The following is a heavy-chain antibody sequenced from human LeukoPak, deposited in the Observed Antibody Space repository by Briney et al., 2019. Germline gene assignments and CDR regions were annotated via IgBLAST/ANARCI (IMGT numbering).Heavy chain of an antibody. V-gene: IGHV3-30*18. CDR2: ISYDGSNK. CDR1: GFTFSSYG. Sequence: GGSLRLSCAASGFTFSSYGMHWVRQAPGKGLEWVAVISYDGSNKYYADSVKGRFTISRDNSKNTLYLQMNSLRAGDTAVYYCAKENIAARPDYYYYYGMDVWGQGTTVTVSS. D-gene: IGHD6-6*01. CDR3: AKENIAARPDYYYYYGMDV. J-gene: IGHJ6*02.